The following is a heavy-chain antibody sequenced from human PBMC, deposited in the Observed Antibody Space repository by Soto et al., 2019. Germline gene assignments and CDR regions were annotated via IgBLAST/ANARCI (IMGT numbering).Heavy chain of an antibody. V-gene: IGHV3-7*01. Sequence: EGDLVESGGGLVQPGGSLRLSCAASGFTFSGYWMTWVRQAPGKGLEWVANIKQDGSEKYYVDSVKGRFTISRDNAKNSLYLQMNSLRVEDTAVYYCAKGRGMDVWGQGTTVTVSS. CDR3: AKGRGMDV. J-gene: IGHJ6*02. CDR2: IKQDGSEK. CDR1: GFTFSGYW.